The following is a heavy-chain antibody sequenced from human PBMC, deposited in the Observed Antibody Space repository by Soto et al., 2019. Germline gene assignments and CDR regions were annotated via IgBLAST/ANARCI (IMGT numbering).Heavy chain of an antibody. CDR2: ISGSGGST. V-gene: IGHV3-23*01. D-gene: IGHD2-2*01. CDR3: AKDDCSSTSCYLPYFDY. J-gene: IGHJ4*02. Sequence: VQLLESGGGLVQPGGSLRLSCAASGFTFSSYAMSWVRQAPGKGLEWVSAISGSGGSTYYADSVKGRFTISRDNSKNTLYLQMNSLRAEDTAVYYCAKDDCSSTSCYLPYFDYWGQGTLVTVSS. CDR1: GFTFSSYA.